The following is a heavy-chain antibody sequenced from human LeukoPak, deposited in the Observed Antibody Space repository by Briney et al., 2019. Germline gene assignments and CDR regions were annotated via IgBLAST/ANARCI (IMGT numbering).Heavy chain of an antibody. J-gene: IGHJ4*02. V-gene: IGHV3-66*02. D-gene: IGHD2-2*01. Sequence: GGSLRLSCAAPGFTVSSNYMSWVRQASGKGLEWVSVIYIGGSTYYADSVKGRFTISRDSSKNTLYLQMNSLRTEDTAVYYCAREGGAGYCSSTSCPLGSWGQGTLVTVSS. CDR1: GFTVSSNY. CDR3: AREGGAGYCSSTSCPLGS. CDR2: IYIGGST.